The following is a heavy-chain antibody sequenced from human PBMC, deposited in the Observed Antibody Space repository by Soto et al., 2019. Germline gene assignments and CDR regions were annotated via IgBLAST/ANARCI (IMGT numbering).Heavy chain of an antibody. CDR3: AKDRRAGGNYGFYSDF. J-gene: IGHJ4*02. CDR2: SSATGAGT. CDR1: GFTFSSYG. Sequence: EVQLLESGGGLVQPGGSLRLSCAASGFTFSSYGMTWVRQAPGKGLEWVSFSSATGAGTYYADAVKGRFTISRDNSSNTLYLQMTGLGADDTAVYYCAKDRRAGGNYGFYSDFWGQGALVIVSS. D-gene: IGHD1-7*01. V-gene: IGHV3-23*01.